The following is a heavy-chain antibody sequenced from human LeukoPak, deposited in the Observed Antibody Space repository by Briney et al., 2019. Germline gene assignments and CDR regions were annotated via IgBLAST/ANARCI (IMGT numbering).Heavy chain of an antibody. D-gene: IGHD6-6*01. V-gene: IGHV4-31*03. CDR3: GRGSSSYLIDY. CDR1: GGSISSGGYY. Sequence: SETLSLTCTVSGGSISSGGYYWSWIRQHPGKGLEWIGYIYYSGSTYYNPSLKSRVTISVGTSKNQFSLKLSSVTAADTAVYYCGRGSSSYLIDYWGQGTLVTVSS. J-gene: IGHJ4*02. CDR2: IYYSGST.